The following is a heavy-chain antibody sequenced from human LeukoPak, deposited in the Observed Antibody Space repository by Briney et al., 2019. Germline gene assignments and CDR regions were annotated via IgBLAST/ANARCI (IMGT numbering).Heavy chain of an antibody. V-gene: IGHV1-8*01. J-gene: IGHJ6*03. CDR3: ARVRGYCSSTSCYWWSRYYYYMEV. Sequence: PLASVKVSCKASGYTFTSYDINWVRQATGQGLEWMGWMNPNSGNTGYAQKFQGRVTMTRNTSISTAYMELSSLRSEDTAVYYSARVRGYCSSTSCYWWSRYYYYMEVWGKGTTVTISS. CDR2: MNPNSGNT. D-gene: IGHD2-2*01. CDR1: GYTFTSYD.